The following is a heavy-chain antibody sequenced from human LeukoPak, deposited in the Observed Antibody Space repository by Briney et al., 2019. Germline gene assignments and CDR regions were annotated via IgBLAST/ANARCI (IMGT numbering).Heavy chain of an antibody. CDR1: GESFSDYY. V-gene: IGHV4-34*01. J-gene: IGHJ4*02. Sequence: PSETLSLTCAVYGESFSDYYRTWIRQPPGKGLEWIGEINHSRSTNYSPSLKSRVTISLDTSKNQFSLRLSSVTAADTAVYYCAGKTDYWGQGTLVTVSS. CDR2: INHSRST. CDR3: AGKTDY.